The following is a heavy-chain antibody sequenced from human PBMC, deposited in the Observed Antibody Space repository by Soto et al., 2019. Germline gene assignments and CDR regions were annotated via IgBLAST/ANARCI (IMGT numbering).Heavy chain of an antibody. Sequence: GGSLRLSCAASGFTFSSYWMHWVRQAPGKGLVWVSRINSDGSSTSYADSVKGRFTISRDNAKNTLYLQMNSLRAEDTAVYYCATTPYYGSGSRRYYYYYYGMDVWGQGTTVTVSS. D-gene: IGHD3-10*01. V-gene: IGHV3-74*01. CDR2: INSDGSST. J-gene: IGHJ6*02. CDR1: GFTFSSYW. CDR3: ATTPYYGSGSRRYYYYYYGMDV.